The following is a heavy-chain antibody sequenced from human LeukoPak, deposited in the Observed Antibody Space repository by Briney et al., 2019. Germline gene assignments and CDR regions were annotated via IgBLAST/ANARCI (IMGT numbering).Heavy chain of an antibody. V-gene: IGHV3-21*01. J-gene: IGHJ4*02. CDR3: ARAMHTVTTSLADY. CDR2: ISSSSSYI. D-gene: IGHD4-11*01. Sequence: GGSLRLSCAASGFTFSSYSMNWVRQAPGKGLEWVSSISSSSSYIYYADSVKGRFTISRDNAKNSLYLQKNSLRAEDTAVYYCARAMHTVTTSLADYWGQGTLVTVSS. CDR1: GFTFSSYS.